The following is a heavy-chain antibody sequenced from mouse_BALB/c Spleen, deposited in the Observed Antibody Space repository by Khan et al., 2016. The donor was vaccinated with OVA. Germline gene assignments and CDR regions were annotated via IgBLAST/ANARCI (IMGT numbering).Heavy chain of an antibody. CDR3: ARRVDYRYDRGYAMDY. D-gene: IGHD2-14*01. CDR2: INTYTGEP. CDR1: GYTFTNYG. Sequence: QIQLVQSGPELKKPGETVKISCKASGYTFTNYGMNWVKQAPGKGLKWMGWINTYTGEPTYADDFKGRFAFSLETSASTAYLQINNLKNEDMATYFCARRVDYRYDRGYAMDYWGQGTSVTVSS. V-gene: IGHV9-1*02. J-gene: IGHJ4*01.